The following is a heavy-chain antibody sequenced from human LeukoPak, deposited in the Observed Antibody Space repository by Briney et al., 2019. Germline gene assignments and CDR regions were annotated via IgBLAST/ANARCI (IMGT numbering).Heavy chain of an antibody. D-gene: IGHD3-10*01. CDR1: GFAFSSCG. CDR2: IRSDGSNK. V-gene: IGHV3-30*02. J-gene: IGHJ4*02. Sequence: GGSLRLSCIESGFAFSSCGMHWVRQAPGKGLEWVAFIRSDGSNKYYADSVKGRFTISRDNSKNTLYLQMNSLRAEDTAVYYCAKDGEGLLWFGELPPDYWGQGTLVTVSS. CDR3: AKDGEGLLWFGELPPDY.